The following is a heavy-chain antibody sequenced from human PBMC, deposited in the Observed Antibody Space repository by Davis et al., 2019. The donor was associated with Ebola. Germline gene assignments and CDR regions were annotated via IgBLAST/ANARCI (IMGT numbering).Heavy chain of an antibody. Sequence: ASVKVSCKASGYTFTSYGISWVRQAPGQGLEWMGWISAYNGNTNYAQKLQGRVTMTTDTSTSTAYMELRSLRSDDTAVYYCARGTYYYDSSGYRPYYMDVWGKGTTVTVSS. V-gene: IGHV1-18*04. CDR1: GYTFTSYG. D-gene: IGHD3-22*01. CDR3: ARGTYYYDSSGYRPYYMDV. CDR2: ISAYNGNT. J-gene: IGHJ6*03.